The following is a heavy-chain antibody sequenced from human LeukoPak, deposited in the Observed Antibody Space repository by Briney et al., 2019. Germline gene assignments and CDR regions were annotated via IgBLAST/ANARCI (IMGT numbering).Heavy chain of an antibody. D-gene: IGHD1-1*01. V-gene: IGHV3-7*01. CDR2: IKKDGSEK. J-gene: IGHJ6*03. CDR3: ARKRSRTRDWYYYMDV. CDR1: GFTFSSFW. Sequence: GGSLRLSCAVSGFTFSSFWMSWVRQAPGKGLEWVANIKKDGSEKYYVDSVKGRFTISRDNAKNSLYLQMNSLRAEDTAVYYCARKRSRTRDWYYYMDVWGKGTTVTVSS.